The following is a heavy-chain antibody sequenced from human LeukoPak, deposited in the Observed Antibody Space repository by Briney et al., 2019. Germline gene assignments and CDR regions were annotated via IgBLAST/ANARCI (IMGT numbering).Heavy chain of an antibody. CDR1: GFTFSSYG. CDR3: ARDFSDDSSGYYGELDY. D-gene: IGHD3-22*01. CDR2: ISSSSSTI. J-gene: IGHJ4*02. Sequence: PSGGSLRLSCAASGFTFSSYGMRWVRQAPGKGLEWVSYISSSSSTIYYADSVKGRFTITRDNAKNSLYLQMNSLRAEDTAVYYCARDFSDDSSGYYGELDYWGQGTLVTVSA. V-gene: IGHV3-48*04.